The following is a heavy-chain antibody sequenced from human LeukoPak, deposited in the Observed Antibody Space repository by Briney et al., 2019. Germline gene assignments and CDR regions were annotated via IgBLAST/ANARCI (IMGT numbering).Heavy chain of an antibody. CDR1: GFTFSTYA. CDR3: AKKVSSSGGPYYSDY. J-gene: IGHJ4*02. CDR2: ISGSGGNT. V-gene: IGHV3-23*01. Sequence: PGGSLRLCCAASGFTFSTYAVSWVRQAPGKGLEWVSLISGSGGNTYYADSVKGRFTISRDNSKNTLYLQMDSLRAEDTAIYYCAKKVSSSGGPYYSDYWGQGTLVTVSS. D-gene: IGHD6-19*01.